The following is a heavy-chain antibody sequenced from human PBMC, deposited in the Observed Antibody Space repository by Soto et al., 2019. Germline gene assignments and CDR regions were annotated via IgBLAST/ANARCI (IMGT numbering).Heavy chain of an antibody. Sequence: QLQLQESGPGLVKPSQTLSLTCTVSDGSISSGDYYWSWIRQPPGKGLEWIGYIYYTGSTYYNPSLIIRVTISVDTSKKQFSLKLSSVTAADPAVYYCAREDYRSGWFDPWGQGTLVTVSS. CDR1: DGSISSGDYY. J-gene: IGHJ5*02. D-gene: IGHD3-10*01. V-gene: IGHV4-30-4*01. CDR2: IYYTGST. CDR3: AREDYRSGWFDP.